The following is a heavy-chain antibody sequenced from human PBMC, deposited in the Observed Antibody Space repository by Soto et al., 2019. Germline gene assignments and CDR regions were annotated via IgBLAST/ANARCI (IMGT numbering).Heavy chain of an antibody. CDR3: AKAWWPRRYSFWDY. CDR1: GFTFSSYA. D-gene: IGHD5-18*01. V-gene: IGHV3-23*01. CDR2: ISNSGGGT. Sequence: GWSLRLSCAASGFTFSSYAMSWVRQAPGKGLEWVSCISNSGGGTYYADSVKGRFTTSRDNSKNTLYLQMNSLRAEDTAVYYCAKAWWPRRYSFWDYSGQGILVIVSS. J-gene: IGHJ4*02.